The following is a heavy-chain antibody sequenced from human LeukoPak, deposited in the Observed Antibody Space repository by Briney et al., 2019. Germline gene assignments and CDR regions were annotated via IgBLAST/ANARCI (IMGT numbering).Heavy chain of an antibody. Sequence: SETLSLPCTVSGGSISSHYWSWIRQPPGKGLEWIGYIYYSGSTNYNPSLKSRVTISVDTSKNQFSLKLSSVTAADTAVYYCARLYAAFDYWGQGTLVTVSS. D-gene: IGHD3-16*01. V-gene: IGHV4-59*11. J-gene: IGHJ4*02. CDR1: GGSISSHY. CDR2: IYYSGST. CDR3: ARLYAAFDY.